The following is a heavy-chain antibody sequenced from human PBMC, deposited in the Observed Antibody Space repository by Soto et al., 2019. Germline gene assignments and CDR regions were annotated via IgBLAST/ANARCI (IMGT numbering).Heavy chain of an antibody. CDR3: AKEGQHSSGWYGDFDY. D-gene: IGHD6-19*01. CDR2: ASYDGSNK. J-gene: IGHJ4*02. V-gene: IGHV3-30*18. Sequence: QVQLVESGGGVVQPGRSLRLSCAASGFTFSSYGMHWVRQAPGKGLEWVAVASYDGSNKYYADSVKGRFTISRDNPKNTLYLQMNSLRPEDTAVYYCAKEGQHSSGWYGDFDYWGQGTLVTVSS. CDR1: GFTFSSYG.